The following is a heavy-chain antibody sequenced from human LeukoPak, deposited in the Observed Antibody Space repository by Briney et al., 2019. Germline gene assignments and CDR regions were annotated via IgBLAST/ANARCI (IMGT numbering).Heavy chain of an antibody. V-gene: IGHV3-11*05. D-gene: IGHD4-23*01. J-gene: IGHJ4*02. Sequence: GGSLRLSCEVSGFTFSDHYMSWIRQAPGKRLEWVSYISSGSTYTNYADSVEGRFTISRDNAKNPLYLQMNSLRAEDTAVYYCARGDYGGDYFDYWGQGTLVTVSS. CDR3: ARGDYGGDYFDY. CDR2: ISSGSTYT. CDR1: GFTFSDHY.